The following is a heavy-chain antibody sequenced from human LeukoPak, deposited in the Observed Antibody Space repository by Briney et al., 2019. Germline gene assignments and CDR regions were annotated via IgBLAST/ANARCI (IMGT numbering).Heavy chain of an antibody. J-gene: IGHJ4*02. CDR3: ARVKSDSSGYYIDY. CDR2: IYYSGST. CDR1: GGSISGSSYY. D-gene: IGHD3-22*01. Sequence: SETLSLTCTVSGGSISGSSYYWGWIRQPPGKGLEWIGSIYYSGSTYYNPSLKSRVTISVDTSKNQFSLKLSSVTAADTAVYYCARVKSDSSGYYIDYWGQGTLVTVSS. V-gene: IGHV4-39*07.